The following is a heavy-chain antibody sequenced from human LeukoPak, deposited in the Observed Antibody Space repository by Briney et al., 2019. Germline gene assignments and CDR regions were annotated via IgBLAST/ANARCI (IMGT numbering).Heavy chain of an antibody. J-gene: IGHJ5*02. CDR1: GFTFSSYG. CDR3: AKDPSRIITMVRGVPPGWFDP. V-gene: IGHV3-30*18. D-gene: IGHD3-10*01. Sequence: PGGSLRLSCAASGFTFSSYGMHWVRQAPGKGLEWVAVISYDGSNKYYADSVKGRFTISRDNSKNTLYLQMNSPRAEDTAVYYCAKDPSRIITMVRGVPPGWFDPWGQGTLVTVSS. CDR2: ISYDGSNK.